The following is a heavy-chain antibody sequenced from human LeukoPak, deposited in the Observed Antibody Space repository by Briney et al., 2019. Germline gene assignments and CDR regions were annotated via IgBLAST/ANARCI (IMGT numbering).Heavy chain of an antibody. CDR2: IRYDGSNK. Sequence: GGSLRLSCPASGFTFSSYGMHWVRQAPGKGLEWVAFIRYDGSNKYYADSVKGRFTISRDNSKNTLYLQMNSLRAEDTAVYYCAKEGRGYSYGPRVAFDIWGQGTMVTVSS. D-gene: IGHD5-18*01. CDR3: AKEGRGYSYGPRVAFDI. CDR1: GFTFSSYG. J-gene: IGHJ3*02. V-gene: IGHV3-30*02.